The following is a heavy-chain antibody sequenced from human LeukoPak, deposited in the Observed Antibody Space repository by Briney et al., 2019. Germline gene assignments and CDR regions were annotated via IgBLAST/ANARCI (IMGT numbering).Heavy chain of an antibody. V-gene: IGHV1-8*01. CDR2: MNPNSGNT. CDR1: GYTFTSYD. Sequence: GASVKVSCKASGYTFTSYDINWVRQATGQGLEWMGWMNPNSGNTGYAQKFQGRVTMTTDTSTSTAYMELRSLRSDDTAVYYCARVSGYSSSWYDYWGQGTLVTVSS. D-gene: IGHD6-13*01. CDR3: ARVSGYSSSWYDY. J-gene: IGHJ4*02.